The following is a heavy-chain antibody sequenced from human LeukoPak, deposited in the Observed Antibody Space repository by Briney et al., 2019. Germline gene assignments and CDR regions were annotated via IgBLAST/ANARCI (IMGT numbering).Heavy chain of an antibody. CDR1: GFTFSSYA. J-gene: IGHJ4*02. V-gene: IGHV3-23*01. D-gene: IGHD2-2*01. CDR2: ISGSDDTT. Sequence: GGSLRLSCAASGFTFSSYAMTWVRQAPGKGLEWVSTISGSDDTTYYADSVKGRFTISRDDAKDSLYLQMNSLRAEDTAVYFCARDRGYCSRTSCYLYYFDYWGQGTLVTVSS. CDR3: ARDRGYCSRTSCYLYYFDY.